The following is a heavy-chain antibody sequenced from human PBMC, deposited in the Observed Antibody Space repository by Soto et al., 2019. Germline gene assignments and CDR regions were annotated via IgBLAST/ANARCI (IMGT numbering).Heavy chain of an antibody. V-gene: IGHV1-69*12. Sequence: QVQLVQSGAEVKKPGSSVKVSCKASGGTFSSYAISWVRQAPGQGLEWMGGIIPIFGTANYAQKFQGRVTITADAATSTAYMELSSLRSEDTAVYYCASDGGVYDYRPFDYWGQGTLVTVSS. D-gene: IGHD4-17*01. CDR2: IIPIFGTA. CDR1: GGTFSSYA. CDR3: ASDGGVYDYRPFDY. J-gene: IGHJ4*02.